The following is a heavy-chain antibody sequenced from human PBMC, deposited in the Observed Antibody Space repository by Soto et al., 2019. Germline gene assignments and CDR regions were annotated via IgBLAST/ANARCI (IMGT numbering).Heavy chain of an antibody. CDR3: ARGGRGSSTSIDF. CDR2: IYYSGST. Sequence: PSETLSLTCAVSGDSVSSAGYSWTWIRQPPGRGLEWIGYIYYSGSTSYNPSLKSRVTISLDRSKNQFSLSLASVTAADTAVYYCARGGRGSSTSIDFCGQRTLVTVSS. V-gene: IGHV4-30-2*01. D-gene: IGHD6-6*01. J-gene: IGHJ4*02. CDR1: GDSVSSAGYS.